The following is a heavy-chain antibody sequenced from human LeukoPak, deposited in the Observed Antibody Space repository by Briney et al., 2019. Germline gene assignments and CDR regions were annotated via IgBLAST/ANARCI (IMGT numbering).Heavy chain of an antibody. CDR2: ISGSGGST. J-gene: IGHJ4*02. V-gene: IGHV3-23*01. D-gene: IGHD3-3*01. Sequence: GALRLSCAASGFTFNNYAMSWVRQAPGKGLEWVPTISGSGGSTYYADSVKGRFTISRDNSKDTLYLQMNSLRAEDTAVYYCAKATTPTISRYYFDDWGQGTLVTVSS. CDR1: GFTFNNYA. CDR3: AKATTPTISRYYFDD.